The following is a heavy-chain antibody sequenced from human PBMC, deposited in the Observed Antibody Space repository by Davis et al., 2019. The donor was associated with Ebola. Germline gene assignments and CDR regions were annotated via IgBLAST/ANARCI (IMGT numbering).Heavy chain of an antibody. J-gene: IGHJ4*02. CDR3: AKDSLITIFGVVIL. CDR1: GFTFSSYA. CDR2: ISYDGSNK. V-gene: IGHV3-30-3*01. D-gene: IGHD3-3*01. Sequence: PGGSLRLSCAASGFTFSSYAMHWVRQAPGKGLEWVAVISYDGSNKYYADSVKGRFTISRDNSKNTLYLQMNSLRAEDTAVYYCAKDSLITIFGVVILWGQGTLVTVSS.